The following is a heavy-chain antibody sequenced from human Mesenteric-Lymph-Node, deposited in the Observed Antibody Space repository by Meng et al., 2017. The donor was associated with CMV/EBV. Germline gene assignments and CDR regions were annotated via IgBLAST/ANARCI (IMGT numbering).Heavy chain of an antibody. J-gene: IGHJ4*02. D-gene: IGHD3-10*01. CDR3: AKVYGSGSYDAIDY. V-gene: IGHV3-23*01. CDR1: GFTFSRYA. CDR2: ISSSGGSP. Sequence: GESLKISCAASGFTFSRYAMNWVRQAPGKGLEWVSAISSSGGSPYYAEYVKGRFTISRDNSKNTLYLQMNSLRADDTAVYYCAKVYGSGSYDAIDYWGQGTLVTVSS.